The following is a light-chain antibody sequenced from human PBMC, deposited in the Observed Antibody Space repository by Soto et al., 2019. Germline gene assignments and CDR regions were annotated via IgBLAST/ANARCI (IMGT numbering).Light chain of an antibody. CDR1: QSVSSN. J-gene: IGKJ5*01. CDR3: QQYNNWPPLT. V-gene: IGKV3-15*01. Sequence: EIVMTQSPATLSVSPGERATLSCRASQSVSSNLAWYQQKPGQAPRLLIYGASTRATGIPARFSGSGSGTEFTLTISSLQSEDFAVYYCQQYNNWPPLTFGQGTRLGL. CDR2: GAS.